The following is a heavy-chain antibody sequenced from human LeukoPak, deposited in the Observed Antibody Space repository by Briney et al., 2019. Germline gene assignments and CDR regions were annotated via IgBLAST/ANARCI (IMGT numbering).Heavy chain of an antibody. J-gene: IGHJ5*02. D-gene: IGHD6-13*01. CDR2: IYYTGTT. V-gene: IGHV4-39*01. Sequence: PSETLSLTCTVSGGSIKSAAYYWGWVRQPPGKGLDWIGSIYYTGTTYYSPSLQTRATLSFDTSKNQFSLKLTSVTAADTAVYFCAIRPIAAGNNWFYPWGQGTLVTVSS. CDR1: GGSIKSAAYY. CDR3: AIRPIAAGNNWFYP.